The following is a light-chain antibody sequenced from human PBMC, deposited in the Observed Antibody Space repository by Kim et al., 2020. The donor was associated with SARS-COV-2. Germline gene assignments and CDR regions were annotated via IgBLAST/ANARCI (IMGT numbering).Light chain of an antibody. CDR3: QVWDSSSAHPV. J-gene: IGLJ3*02. V-gene: IGLV3-21*04. CDR2: YDS. CDR1: NIGSKI. Sequence: APGNTARITCVGNNIGSKIVLWYRQKPGQAPVLVIYYDSDRPSGIPERFSGSNSGNTATLTISRGEAGDEADYYCQVWDSSSAHPVFGGGTQLTIL.